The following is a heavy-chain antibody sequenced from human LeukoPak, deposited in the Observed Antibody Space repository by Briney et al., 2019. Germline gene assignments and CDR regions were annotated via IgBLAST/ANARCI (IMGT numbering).Heavy chain of an antibody. CDR3: TTVPYYYDSSGQSYFDY. V-gene: IGHV3-66*01. D-gene: IGHD3-22*01. Sequence: PGGSLRLSCAASGFTVSSNYMSWVRQAPGKGLEWVSVIYSGGSTYYADSVKGRFTISRDDSKKTAYLQMNSLKTEDTAVYYCTTVPYYYDSSGQSYFDYWGQGTLVTVSS. CDR2: IYSGGST. CDR1: GFTVSSNY. J-gene: IGHJ4*02.